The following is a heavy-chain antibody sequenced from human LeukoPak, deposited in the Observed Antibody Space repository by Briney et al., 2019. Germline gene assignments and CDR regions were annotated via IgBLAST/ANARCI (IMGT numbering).Heavy chain of an antibody. CDR3: ARTTGLGGGSYYLNDL. V-gene: IGHV1-18*01. D-gene: IGHD2-15*01. CDR2: ISLHNGNL. CDR1: GYSFPSYD. Sequence: ASVRVSCKASGYSFPSYDITWVRQAPGQGLEWMGRISLHNGNLDYAQKFQGRLTVTTDTSTNTVYMELRSLKSDDTAVYFCARTTGLGGGSYYLNDLWGQGSLVTVSS. J-gene: IGHJ4*02.